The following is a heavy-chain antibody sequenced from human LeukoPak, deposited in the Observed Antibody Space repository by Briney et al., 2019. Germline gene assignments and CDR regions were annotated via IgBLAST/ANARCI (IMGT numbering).Heavy chain of an antibody. CDR1: GYTFTSYA. Sequence: GASVKVSCKASGYTFTSYAMNWVRQAPGQGLEWMGWINTNTGNPTYAQGFTGRFVFSLDTSVSTAYLQISSLEAEDTTVYYCARDLMVRGVMNWFDPWGQGTLVTVSS. CDR2: INTNTGNP. CDR3: ARDLMVRGVMNWFDP. D-gene: IGHD3-10*01. V-gene: IGHV7-4-1*02. J-gene: IGHJ5*02.